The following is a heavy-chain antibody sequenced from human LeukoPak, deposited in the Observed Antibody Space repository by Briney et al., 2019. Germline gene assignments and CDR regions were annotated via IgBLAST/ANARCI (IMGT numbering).Heavy chain of an antibody. CDR3: AKDPNAYGDHSYFDY. CDR1: GFTFSSYA. CDR2: ISGSGGST. V-gene: IGHV3-23*01. D-gene: IGHD4-17*01. Sequence: PGGSLRLSCAASGFTFSSYAMSWVRQAPGKGLEWVSAISGSGGSTYYADSVKGRFTISRDNSKNTLYLQMNSLRAEDTAVYYCAKDPNAYGDHSYFDYWGQGTLVTVSS. J-gene: IGHJ4*02.